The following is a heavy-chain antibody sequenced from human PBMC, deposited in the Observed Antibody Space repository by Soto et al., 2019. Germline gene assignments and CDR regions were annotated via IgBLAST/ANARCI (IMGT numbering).Heavy chain of an antibody. V-gene: IGHV1-8*01. D-gene: IGHD3-9*01. J-gene: IGHJ4*02. CDR2: MNPNSGNT. Sequence: QVQLVQSGAEVKKPGASVKVSCKASGYTFTSYDINWVRQATGQGLEWMGWMNPNSGNTGYAQKFQGRVTMTSNTSISTAYMELSSLRSEDTAVYYCARGLDGLRYFDWLFEGGYYFDYWGQGTLVTVSS. CDR1: GYTFTSYD. CDR3: ARGLDGLRYFDWLFEGGYYFDY.